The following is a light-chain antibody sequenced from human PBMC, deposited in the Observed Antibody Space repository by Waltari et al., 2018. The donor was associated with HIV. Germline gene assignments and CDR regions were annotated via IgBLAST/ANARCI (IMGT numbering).Light chain of an antibody. V-gene: IGLV2-23*02. CDR3: CTYAVIVV. CDR1: SSAVGTYNS. CDR2: DVT. J-gene: IGLJ2*01. Sequence: QSALTQPASVSGSPGQSITISCTATSSAVGTYNSLSWYQQHPGKGPNLVIFDVTKRPSGVSDRFSGSKSGNTASLTISGLQAEDEADYYCCTYAVIVVFGGGTKLTVL.